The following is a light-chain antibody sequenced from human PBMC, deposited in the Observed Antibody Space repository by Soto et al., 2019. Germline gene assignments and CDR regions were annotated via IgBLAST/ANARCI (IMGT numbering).Light chain of an antibody. J-gene: IGKJ5*01. V-gene: IGKV1-5*03. CDR1: QRITNW. CDR2: EAS. Sequence: DIQMTQSPSSLSASVGDRGTITWRASQRITNWLAWYQQRPGKAPNRLIYEASSLDSGVPSRFSGSGSGTEFTLTISSLQPDDFATYYCQHYNTYPVTFGQGTRLEIK. CDR3: QHYNTYPVT.